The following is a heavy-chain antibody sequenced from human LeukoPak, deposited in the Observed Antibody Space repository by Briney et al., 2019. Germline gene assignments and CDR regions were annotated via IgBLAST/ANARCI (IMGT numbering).Heavy chain of an antibody. V-gene: IGHV3-7*01. CDR1: GFTFSSYW. CDR2: IKQDGSEK. CDR3: ARDMSPCSAGACYSDY. Sequence: GGSLRLSCAASGFTFSSYWMSWVRQAPGKGLEWVANIKQDGSEKYYVDSVKGRFTISRDNAKNSLYLQMNSLRAEDTAMYYCARDMSPCSAGACYSDYWGQGTLVTVSS. J-gene: IGHJ4*02. D-gene: IGHD2-15*01.